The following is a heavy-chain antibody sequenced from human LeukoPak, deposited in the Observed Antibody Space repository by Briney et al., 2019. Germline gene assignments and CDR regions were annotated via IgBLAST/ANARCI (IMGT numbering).Heavy chain of an antibody. CDR1: GLTFSNFA. CDR2: INGSGRST. V-gene: IGHV3-23*01. D-gene: IGHD3-22*01. Sequence: GGSLRLSCAASGLTFSNFAMTWVRQVPGKGLEWVSVINGSGRSTYNADSVRGRFTISRDNSKNTLYLQMNSLSAEDTAVYYCAKGITFYYDSSGYSSDYWGQGTLVTVSS. J-gene: IGHJ4*02. CDR3: AKGITFYYDSSGYSSDY.